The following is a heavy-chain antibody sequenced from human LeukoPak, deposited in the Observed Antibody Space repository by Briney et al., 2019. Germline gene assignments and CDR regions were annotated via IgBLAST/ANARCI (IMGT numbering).Heavy chain of an antibody. Sequence: GASVKVSCKASGGTFSSYTISWVQQAPGQGLEWMGRIIPILGIANYAQKFQGRVTITADKSTSTAYMELSSLRSEDTAVYYCARAGSSSSDYYYGMDVWGQGTTVTVSS. CDR2: IIPILGIA. CDR1: GGTFSSYT. V-gene: IGHV1-69*02. D-gene: IGHD6-6*01. J-gene: IGHJ6*02. CDR3: ARAGSSSSDYYYGMDV.